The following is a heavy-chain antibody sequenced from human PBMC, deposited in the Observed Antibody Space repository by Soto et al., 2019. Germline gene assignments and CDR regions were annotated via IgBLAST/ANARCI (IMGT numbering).Heavy chain of an antibody. CDR2: FYTSGNT. CDR3: ASDSTGWFDP. Sequence: SETLSLTCTVSGGSVSSYYWSWIRQPTGKGLEWIGRFYTSGNTNYNPSLKSRVTMSLDTSKNQFSLKLSSVTAADTAVYFCASDSTGWFDPWGQGTLVTVSS. J-gene: IGHJ5*02. CDR1: GGSVSSYY. V-gene: IGHV4-4*07. D-gene: IGHD7-27*01.